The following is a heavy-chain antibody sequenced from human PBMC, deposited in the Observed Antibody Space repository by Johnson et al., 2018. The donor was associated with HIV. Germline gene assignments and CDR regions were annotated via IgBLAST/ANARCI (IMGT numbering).Heavy chain of an antibody. J-gene: IGHJ3*02. Sequence: QVHLVESGGDVVQPGRSLRLSCAASAFSFSNYPMHWVRQAPGKGLEWVAVISYDGSNKYYSDSVKGRFTISRDNAKNSLYLQMNSLRAEDTALYYCAKDKGIQLWLNAFDIWGQGTMVTVSS. D-gene: IGHD5-18*01. CDR1: AFSFSNYP. CDR3: AKDKGIQLWLNAFDI. V-gene: IGHV3-30-3*01. CDR2: ISYDGSNK.